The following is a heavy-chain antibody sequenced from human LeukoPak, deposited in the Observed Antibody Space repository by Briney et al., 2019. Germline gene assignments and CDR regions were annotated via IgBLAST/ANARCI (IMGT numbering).Heavy chain of an antibody. D-gene: IGHD3-10*01. CDR2: ISGSGGST. V-gene: IGHV3-23*01. Sequence: GGSLRLSCAASGFSFSSYAMSWVRQAPGKGLEWVSAISGSGGSTYYADSVKGRFTISRDNSKNTLYLQMNSLRAEDTAVYYCAKSLRDTLLWNYWGQGTLVTVSS. J-gene: IGHJ4*02. CDR1: GFSFSSYA. CDR3: AKSLRDTLLWNY.